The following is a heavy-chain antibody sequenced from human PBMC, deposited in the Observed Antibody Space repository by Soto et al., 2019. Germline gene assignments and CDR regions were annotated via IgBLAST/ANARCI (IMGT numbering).Heavy chain of an antibody. CDR3: ARSSGTTRLDYYGMDV. J-gene: IGHJ6*02. Sequence: SVKVSCKASGGTFSSYAISWVRQAPGQGLEWMGGIIPIFGTANYAQKFQGRVTITADRSTSTAYMELSSLRSEDTAVYYCARSSGTTRLDYYGMDVWGQGTTVTVSS. CDR2: IIPIFGTA. D-gene: IGHD3-10*01. V-gene: IGHV1-69*06. CDR1: GGTFSSYA.